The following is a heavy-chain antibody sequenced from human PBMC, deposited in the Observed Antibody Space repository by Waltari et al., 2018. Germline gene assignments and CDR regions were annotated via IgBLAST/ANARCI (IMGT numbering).Heavy chain of an antibody. CDR1: GYTFTSYD. V-gene: IGHV1-8*01. CDR3: ASESYYYGSGSYFHWFDP. Sequence: QVQLVQSGAEVKKPGASVKVSCKASGYTFTSYDINWVRQATGHGLEWMGWMNPNSGNTGYAQKFQGRVTMTRNTSISTAYMELSSLRSEDTAVYYCASESYYYGSGSYFHWFDPWGQGTLVTVSS. D-gene: IGHD3-10*01. J-gene: IGHJ5*02. CDR2: MNPNSGNT.